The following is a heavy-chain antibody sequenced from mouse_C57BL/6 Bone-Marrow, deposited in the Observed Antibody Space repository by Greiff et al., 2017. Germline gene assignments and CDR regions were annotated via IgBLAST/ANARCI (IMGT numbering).Heavy chain of an antibody. V-gene: IGHV14-4*01. CDR2: IDPENGDT. Sequence: EVQLKESGAELVRPGASVKLSCTASGFNIKDDYMHWVKQRPEQGLEWIGWIDPENGDTEYASKFQGKATITADTSSNTAYLQLSSLTSEDTAVYYCTLGYAMDYWGQGTSVTVSS. J-gene: IGHJ4*01. CDR3: TLGYAMDY. D-gene: IGHD4-1*01. CDR1: GFNIKDDY.